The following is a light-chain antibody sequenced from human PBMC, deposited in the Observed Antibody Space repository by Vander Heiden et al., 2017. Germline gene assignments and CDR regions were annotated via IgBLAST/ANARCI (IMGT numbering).Light chain of an antibody. V-gene: IGLV3-1*01. Sequence: SYELTQPPSVSVSPGQTASITCSGDTLGGTYSCWYQQKPGPSPVLVIYQDSKRPSGLPWGFSGSNSEITATLTHSGTQAVDEADYYRQAWEGSTVVFGGGTKLTVL. CDR1: TLGGTY. CDR2: QDS. CDR3: QAWEGSTVV. J-gene: IGLJ2*01.